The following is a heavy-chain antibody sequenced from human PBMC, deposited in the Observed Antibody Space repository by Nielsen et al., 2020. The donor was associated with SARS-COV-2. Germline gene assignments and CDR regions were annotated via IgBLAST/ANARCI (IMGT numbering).Heavy chain of an antibody. V-gene: IGHV3-30-3*01. D-gene: IGHD2-2*01. CDR2: ISYDGSND. J-gene: IGHJ4*02. Sequence: GESLKISCEASGFTFNKYAMHWVRQAPGKGLEWMTIISYDGSNDHYADSVKGRFTVSRDNSNNLVYLQMNSLKAEDTAMYYCARETLDHTSSFVDFWGQGTLVTVSS. CDR1: GFTFNKYA. CDR3: ARETLDHTSSFVDF.